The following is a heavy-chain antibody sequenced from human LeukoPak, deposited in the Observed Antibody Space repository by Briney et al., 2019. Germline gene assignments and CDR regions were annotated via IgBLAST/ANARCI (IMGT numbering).Heavy chain of an antibody. D-gene: IGHD6-19*01. CDR1: GFTFSSYG. J-gene: IGHJ4*02. V-gene: IGHV3-20*04. Sequence: PGGSLRLSCAASGFTFSSYGMSWVRQAPGKGLAWVSTINWNGGSTGYADSVKGRFTISRDNAKNSLYLQMNSLRAEDTALYYCARGARGSGWYFDSWGQGTLVTVSS. CDR2: INWNGGST. CDR3: ARGARGSGWYFDS.